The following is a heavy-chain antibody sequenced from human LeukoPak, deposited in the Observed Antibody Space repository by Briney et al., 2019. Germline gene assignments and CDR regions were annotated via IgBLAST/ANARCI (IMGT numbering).Heavy chain of an antibody. CDR1: GGSISSYY. D-gene: IGHD3-10*01. Sequence: SETLSLTCAVSGGSISSYYWSRIRQPAGKGLEWIGRIYTSGSTNYNPSLKSRVTMSVDTSKNQFSLKLSSVTAADTAVYYCARGGVQLRRGFDYWGQGTLVTVSS. CDR3: ARGGVQLRRGFDY. J-gene: IGHJ4*02. V-gene: IGHV4-4*07. CDR2: IYTSGST.